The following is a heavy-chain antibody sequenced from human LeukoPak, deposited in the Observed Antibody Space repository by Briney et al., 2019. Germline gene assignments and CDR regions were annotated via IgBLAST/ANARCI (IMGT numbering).Heavy chain of an antibody. V-gene: IGHV3-23*01. CDR1: GFTFSSSS. Sequence: PGGSLRLSCAASGFTFSSSSMSWVRQAPGKGLEWVSGISASGSSTYYADSVKGRFTISRDSSNKSLYLQMHSLRAEDTAQYYCVSASVSWGQGILVAVSS. J-gene: IGHJ5*02. CDR3: VSASVS. D-gene: IGHD5/OR15-5a*01. CDR2: ISASGSST.